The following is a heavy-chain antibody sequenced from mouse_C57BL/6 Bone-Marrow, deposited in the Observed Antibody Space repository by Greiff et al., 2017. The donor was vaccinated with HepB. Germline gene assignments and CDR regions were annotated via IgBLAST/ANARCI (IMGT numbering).Heavy chain of an antibody. CDR3: ARLRSYAMDY. J-gene: IGHJ4*01. CDR1: GYTFTDYY. Sequence: DVKLQESGPVLVKPGASVKMSCKASGYTFTDYYMNWVKQSHGKSLEWIGVINPYNGGTSYNQKFKGKATLTVDKSSSTAYMELNSLTSEDSAVYYCARLRSYAMDYWGQGTSVTVSS. V-gene: IGHV1-19*01. CDR2: INPYNGGT.